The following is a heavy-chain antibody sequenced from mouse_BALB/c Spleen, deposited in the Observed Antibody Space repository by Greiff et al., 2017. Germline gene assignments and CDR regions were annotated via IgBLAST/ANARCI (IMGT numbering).Heavy chain of an antibody. CDR2: INPSSGYT. D-gene: IGHD2-14*01. J-gene: IGHJ4*01. CDR3: ARTEEVRRWGDY. Sequence: QVQLQQSGAELARPGASVKMSCKASGYTFTSYTMHWVKQRPGQGLEWIGYINPSSGYTNYNQKFKDKATLTADKSSSTAYMHLSSLTSEDSAVYYCARTEEVRRWGDYWGQGTSVTVSS. V-gene: IGHV1-4*01. CDR1: GYTFTSYT.